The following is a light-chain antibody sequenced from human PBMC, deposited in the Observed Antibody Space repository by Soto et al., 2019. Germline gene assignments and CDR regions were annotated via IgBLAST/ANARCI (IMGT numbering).Light chain of an antibody. Sequence: QSVLTQPPSASGSPGQSVTISCTGTSSDVGGYKYVSWYQQHPGKAPKVIIYELSKRPSGVPNRFSGSKSGNTASLIVSGLQAEDEADYYCCSYAGSNTFVFGTGTKVTVL. CDR1: SSDVGGYKY. J-gene: IGLJ1*01. CDR3: CSYAGSNTFV. V-gene: IGLV2-8*01. CDR2: ELS.